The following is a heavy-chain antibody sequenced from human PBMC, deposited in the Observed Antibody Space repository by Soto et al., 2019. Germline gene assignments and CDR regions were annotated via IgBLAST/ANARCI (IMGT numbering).Heavy chain of an antibody. CDR2: ISGSGGST. J-gene: IGHJ4*02. D-gene: IGHD6-13*01. CDR3: AKERGPRAASGI. Sequence: EVQLLESGGGLVQPGGSLRLSCAASGFTFSSYAMSWVRQAPGKGLEWVSAISGSGGSTYYADSVKGRFTISRDNSKNALELQMNSLSAEDTAVYYCAKERGPRAASGIWGQGTLVTVSS. V-gene: IGHV3-23*01. CDR1: GFTFSSYA.